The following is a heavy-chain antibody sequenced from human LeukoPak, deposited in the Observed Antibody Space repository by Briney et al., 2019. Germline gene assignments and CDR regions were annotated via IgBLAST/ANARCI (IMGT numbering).Heavy chain of an antibody. Sequence: ASVKVSCKASGYTFPNYGINWIRQAPGQGLEWVGWINTYNGKTVYPQKLQGRVTMTTDTSTRTVYMELTSLRPDDTAIYYCARDGLFCTFSSCYVQFENFWGQGTLVSVSS. D-gene: IGHD2-2*01. J-gene: IGHJ4*02. CDR3: ARDGLFCTFSSCYVQFENF. CDR2: INTYNGKT. CDR1: GYTFPNYG. V-gene: IGHV1-18*01.